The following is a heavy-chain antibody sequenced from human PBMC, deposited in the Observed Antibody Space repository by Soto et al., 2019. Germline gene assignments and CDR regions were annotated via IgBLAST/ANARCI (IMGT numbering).Heavy chain of an antibody. D-gene: IGHD5-12*01. CDR3: ARVSRWLQWGGDY. CDR2: ISYDGSNE. V-gene: IGHV3-30*09. J-gene: IGHJ4*02. CDR1: GFTFSTYA. Sequence: GGSLRLSCAASGFTFSTYAMHWVRQAPGKGLEWVAVISYDGSNEYYADSVKGRFAISRDNSKSTLYLQMNSLRAEDTAVYYCARVSRWLQWGGDYWGQGTLVTVSS.